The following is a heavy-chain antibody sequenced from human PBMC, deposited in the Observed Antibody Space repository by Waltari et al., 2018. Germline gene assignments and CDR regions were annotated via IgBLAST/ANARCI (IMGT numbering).Heavy chain of an antibody. Sequence: EVQLVESGGGLVQPGGSLRLSCAASGFTFSSYWMSWVRQAPGKGLEWVANRKQDGREKYYVDSVKGRFTISRDNAKNSLYLQMNSLRAEDTAVYYCARHPPNYYDILTGYYYYFDYWGQGTLVTVSS. V-gene: IGHV3-7*01. D-gene: IGHD3-9*01. J-gene: IGHJ4*02. CDR1: GFTFSSYW. CDR3: ARHPPNYYDILTGYYYYFDY. CDR2: RKQDGREK.